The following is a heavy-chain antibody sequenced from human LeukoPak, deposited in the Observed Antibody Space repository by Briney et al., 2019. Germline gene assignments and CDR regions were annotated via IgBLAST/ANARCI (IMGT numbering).Heavy chain of an antibody. CDR2: IIPLFCSA. V-gene: IGHV1-69*05. CDR3: PRSGCSSTSCDGGGTDY. D-gene: IGHD2-2*01. CDR1: VGTFNSYA. Sequence: SVKVSHKASVGTFNSYAIRWVRQAPGQGLEGMGGIIPLFCSANYAQTFQGRVTINTDEPTRKAYMPLSSLIYEGTAGYFCPRSGCSSTSCDGGGTDYWGQGTLVTVSS. J-gene: IGHJ1*01.